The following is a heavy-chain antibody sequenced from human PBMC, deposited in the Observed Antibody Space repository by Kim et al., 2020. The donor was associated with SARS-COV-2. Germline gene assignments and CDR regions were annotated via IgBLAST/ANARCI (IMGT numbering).Heavy chain of an antibody. Sequence: SETLSLTCTVSGGSISSYYWSWIRQPPGKGLEWIGYIYYSGSTNYNPSLKSRVTISVDTSKNQFSLKLSSVTAADTAVYYCARNQLLPAGFDPWGQGTLVTVSS. D-gene: IGHD2-2*01. V-gene: IGHV4-59*08. CDR1: GGSISSYY. J-gene: IGHJ5*02. CDR3: ARNQLLPAGFDP. CDR2: IYYSGST.